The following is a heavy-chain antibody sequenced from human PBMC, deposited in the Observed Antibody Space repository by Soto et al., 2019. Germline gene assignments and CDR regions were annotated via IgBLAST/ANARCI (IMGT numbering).Heavy chain of an antibody. CDR3: AKDERGGSGSYCVY. D-gene: IGHD3-10*01. CDR2: FSGSGGST. V-gene: IGHV3-23*01. J-gene: IGHJ4*02. Sequence: EVQLLESGGGLVQPGGSLRLSCAASGFTFSSYAMTWVRQAPGKGLEWVSGFSGSGGSTYYADSVKGRFTISRDNSKNTLYLQMNSLRAEDTAVYYCAKDERGGSGSYCVYWGQGTLVTVSS. CDR1: GFTFSSYA.